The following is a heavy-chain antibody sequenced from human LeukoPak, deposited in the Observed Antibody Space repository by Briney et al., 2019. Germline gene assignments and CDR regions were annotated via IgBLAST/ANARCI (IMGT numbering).Heavy chain of an antibody. J-gene: IGHJ4*02. CDR1: GFTFSAHY. CDR2: IRNKANSYST. D-gene: IGHD3-3*01. Sequence: GGSLRLSCAASGFTFSAHYMDWVRQAPGKGLERVGRIRNKANSYSTEYAASVKGRFTISRDDSKNSMYLQINSLKTEDTAVYHCARANVYYGDGYYPAVGYYFDHWGQGTLVTVSS. CDR3: ARANVYYGDGYYPAVGYYFDH. V-gene: IGHV3-72*01.